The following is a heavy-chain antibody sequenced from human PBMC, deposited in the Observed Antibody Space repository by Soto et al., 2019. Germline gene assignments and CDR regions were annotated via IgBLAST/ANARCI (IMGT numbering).Heavy chain of an antibody. V-gene: IGHV4-59*01. CDR1: GGSISSYY. Sequence: SETLSLTCTVSGGSISSYYWSWIRQPPGKGLEWIGYIYYSGSTNYNPSLKSRVTISVDTSKNQFSLKLSSVTADDSAVYYCAREGSYGWYDCWGQGTLVTVSS. CDR3: AREGSYGWYDC. D-gene: IGHD2-15*01. CDR2: IYYSGST. J-gene: IGHJ5*01.